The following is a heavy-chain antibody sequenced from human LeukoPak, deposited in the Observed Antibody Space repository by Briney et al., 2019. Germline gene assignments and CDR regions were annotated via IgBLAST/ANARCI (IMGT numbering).Heavy chain of an antibody. J-gene: IGHJ4*02. CDR2: ISGSGGST. V-gene: IGHV3-23*01. D-gene: IGHD1-26*01. CDR3: ARGVTGSYYDSESYFDY. CDR1: GFTFSSYA. Sequence: GGSLRLSCAASGFTFSSYAMSWVRQAPGKGLEWVSAISGSGGSTYYADSVKGRFTISRDNSKNTLYLQMNSLRAEDTAVYYCARGVTGSYYDSESYFDYWGQGTLVTVSS.